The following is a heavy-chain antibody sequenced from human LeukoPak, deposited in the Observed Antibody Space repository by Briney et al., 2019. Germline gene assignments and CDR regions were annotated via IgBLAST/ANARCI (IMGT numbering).Heavy chain of an antibody. D-gene: IGHD6-13*01. Sequence: SQTLSLTCAISGDSVSSNSAAWNWLRQSPSRGLEWLGRTYYRSKWYNDYAVSVKSRITINPDTSKNQFSLQLNSVTPEDTAVYYCAREGAGYSSSWKGTSYFDYWGQGTLVTVSS. CDR2: TYYRSKWYN. J-gene: IGHJ4*02. CDR1: GDSVSSNSAA. CDR3: AREGAGYSSSWKGTSYFDY. V-gene: IGHV6-1*01.